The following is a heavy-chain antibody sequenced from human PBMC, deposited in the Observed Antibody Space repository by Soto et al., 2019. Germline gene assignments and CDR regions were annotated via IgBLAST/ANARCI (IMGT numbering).Heavy chain of an antibody. V-gene: IGHV1-8*01. J-gene: IGHJ6*03. CDR1: GYTFTSYD. CDR3: ARCRYSGGYYYYYMDV. CDR2: MNPNSGNT. D-gene: IGHD5-12*01. Sequence: ASVKVSCKASGYTFTSYDINWVRQATGQGLEWMGWMNPNSGNTGYAQKFQGRVTMTRNTSISTAYMELSSLRSEDTAVYYCARCRYSGGYYYYYMDVWGKGTTVTVSS.